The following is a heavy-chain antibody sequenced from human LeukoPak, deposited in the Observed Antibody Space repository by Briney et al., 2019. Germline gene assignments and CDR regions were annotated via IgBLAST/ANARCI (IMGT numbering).Heavy chain of an antibody. CDR1: GGSISSYY. Sequence: SSETLSLTCTVSGGSISSYYWGWIRQPPGKGLEWIGYIYYSGSTNYNPSLKSRVTISVDTSKNQFSLKLSSVTAADTAVYYCARRGSWLLPFDYWGQGTLVTVSS. CDR2: IYYSGST. D-gene: IGHD3-22*01. CDR3: ARRGSWLLPFDY. V-gene: IGHV4-59*01. J-gene: IGHJ4*02.